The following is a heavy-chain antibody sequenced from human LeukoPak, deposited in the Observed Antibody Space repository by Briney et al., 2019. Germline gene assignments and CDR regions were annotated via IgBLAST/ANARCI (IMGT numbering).Heavy chain of an antibody. V-gene: IGHV3-23*01. J-gene: IGHJ4*02. CDR3: AKAGGRGSGSYWWSFDY. D-gene: IGHD3-10*01. CDR2: ISGSGGST. CDR1: GFTFSGYA. Sequence: GSLRLSCVASGFTFSGYAMSWVRQAPGKGLEWVSTISGSGGSTYYAGSVKGRFTISRDTSENAVYLQMNSLRAEDTAVYYCAKAGGRGSGSYWWSFDYWGQGTLVTVSS.